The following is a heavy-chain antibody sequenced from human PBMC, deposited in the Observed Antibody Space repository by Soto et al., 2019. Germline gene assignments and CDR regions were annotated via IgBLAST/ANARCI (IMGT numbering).Heavy chain of an antibody. J-gene: IGHJ4*02. CDR3: ARDRADIVVVPAAPGY. Sequence: VKVSCKASGYTFTSYYMHWVRQAPGQGLEWMGIINPSGGSTSYAQKFQGRVTMTRDTSTSTVYMELSSLRSEDTAVYYCARDRADIVVVPAAPGYWGQGTLVTVSS. V-gene: IGHV1-46*03. D-gene: IGHD2-2*01. CDR1: GYTFTSYY. CDR2: INPSGGST.